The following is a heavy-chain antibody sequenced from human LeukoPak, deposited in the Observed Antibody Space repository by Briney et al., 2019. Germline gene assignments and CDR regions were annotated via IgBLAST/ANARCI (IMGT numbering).Heavy chain of an antibody. J-gene: IGHJ5*02. CDR3: SRSLPGAVGAADL. D-gene: IGHD6-13*01. CDR1: GGSISSSSYY. CDR2: IYYSGST. V-gene: IGHV4-39*07. Sequence: SETLSLTCTVSGGSISSSSYYWGWIRQPPGKGLEWIGSIYYSGSTYYNPSLKSRVTISVDTSKNHFSLKVTSMTAADTGIYYCSRSLPGAVGAADLWGQGTLVTVSS.